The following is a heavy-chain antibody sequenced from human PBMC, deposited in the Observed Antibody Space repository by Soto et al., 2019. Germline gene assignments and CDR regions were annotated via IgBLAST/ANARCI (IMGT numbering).Heavy chain of an antibody. CDR3: ARDRGVSPPYYYYYGMDV. D-gene: IGHD3-10*01. J-gene: IGHJ6*02. CDR1: GFTVSSNY. V-gene: IGHV3-53*02. Sequence: EVQLVETGGGLIQPGGSLRLSCAASGFTVSSNYMSWVRQAPWKGLEWVSVIYSGGSTYYADSVKGRFTISRDNSKNTLYLQMNSLRAEDTAVYYCARDRGVSPPYYYYYGMDVWCQGTTVTVSS. CDR2: IYSGGST.